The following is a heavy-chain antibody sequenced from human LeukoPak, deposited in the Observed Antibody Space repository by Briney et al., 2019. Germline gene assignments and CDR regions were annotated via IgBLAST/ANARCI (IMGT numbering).Heavy chain of an antibody. J-gene: IGHJ4*02. CDR1: GYTFTGYY. D-gene: IGHD3-9*01. CDR3: ARGDHYDILTCYQTPSHLSDY. Sequence: ASAKVSCKSSGYTFTGYYVHWVRQAPGQGLEWMGWINPNSGGTNYAQKFQGRVTMTRDTSISTAYMELSRLRSDDTAVYYCARGDHYDILTCYQTPSHLSDYWGQGTLVTVSS. V-gene: IGHV1-2*02. CDR2: INPNSGGT.